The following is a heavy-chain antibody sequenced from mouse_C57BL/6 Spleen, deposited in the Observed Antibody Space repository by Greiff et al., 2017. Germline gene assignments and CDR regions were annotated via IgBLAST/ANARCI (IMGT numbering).Heavy chain of an antibody. V-gene: IGHV1-18*01. CDR3: SRRSMVIHFDY. J-gene: IGHJ2*01. D-gene: IGHD2-2*01. Sequence: VQLQQSGPELVKPRASVKIPCKASGYTFTDYNMDWVKQSHGKSLEWLGAINPNNGGTIYNQKFKGKATLTVDKSASTAYMELRSLTSEDTAVYYCSRRSMVIHFDYWGQGTTLTVSS. CDR1: GYTFTDYN. CDR2: INPNNGGT.